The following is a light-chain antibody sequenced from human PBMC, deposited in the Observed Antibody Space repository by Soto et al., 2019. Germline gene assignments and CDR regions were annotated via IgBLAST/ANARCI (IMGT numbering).Light chain of an antibody. Sequence: EVAMTQSPATLSVSPGERATLSCRASETVATNLAWYQHKPGQAPRLLISGASTRAAGISDRFRGSGSGTEFTLTISSLRSEDSAIYYCQQYFEWPPMTFGQGTKVEI. CDR1: ETVATN. V-gene: IGKV3-15*01. CDR3: QQYFEWPPMT. J-gene: IGKJ1*01. CDR2: GAS.